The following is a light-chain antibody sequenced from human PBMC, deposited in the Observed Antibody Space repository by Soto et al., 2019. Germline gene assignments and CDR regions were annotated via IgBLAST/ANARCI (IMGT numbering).Light chain of an antibody. J-gene: IGLJ1*01. CDR2: YNN. Sequence: QSVLTQPPSASGTAGQVVTISCSGGDSNIGSNSVYWDQHLPRMAPKLLIYYNNQRPSGVPDRFSGSRSGTSASLAIVGLRSEDEAVYYCAAWDASLSACVFGNGTKVTVL. CDR1: DSNIGSNS. CDR3: AAWDASLSACV. V-gene: IGLV1-47*02.